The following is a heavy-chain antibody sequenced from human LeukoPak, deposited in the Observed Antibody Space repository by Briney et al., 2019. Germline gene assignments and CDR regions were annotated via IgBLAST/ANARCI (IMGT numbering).Heavy chain of an antibody. V-gene: IGHV1-69*13. D-gene: IGHD2-15*01. Sequence: SVRVSCKASGGTFSSYAISWVRQAPGQGLEWMGGIIPIFGTANYAQKFQGRVTITADESTSTAYMELSSLRSEDTAVYYCARERPVVVAATGAFDIWGQGTMVTVSS. CDR2: IIPIFGTA. CDR1: GGTFSSYA. J-gene: IGHJ3*02. CDR3: ARERPVVVAATGAFDI.